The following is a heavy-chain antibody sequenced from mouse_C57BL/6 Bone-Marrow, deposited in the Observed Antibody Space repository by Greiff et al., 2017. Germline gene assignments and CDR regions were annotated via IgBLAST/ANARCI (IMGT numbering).Heavy chain of an antibody. J-gene: IGHJ1*03. V-gene: IGHV15-2*01. CDR2: ILPSIGRT. Sequence: QVQLKESGSELRRPGSSVKLSCKDFDSEVFPIAYMSWVRQKPGHGFEWIGGILPSIGRTIYGEKFEDKATLDADTLSNTAYLELNSLTSEDSAIYYCARTLITTVRYFDVWGTGTTVTVSS. CDR3: ARTLITTVRYFDV. CDR1: DSEVFPIAY. D-gene: IGHD1-1*01.